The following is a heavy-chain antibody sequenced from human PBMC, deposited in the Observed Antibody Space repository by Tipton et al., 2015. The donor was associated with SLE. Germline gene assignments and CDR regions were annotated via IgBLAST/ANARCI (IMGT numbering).Heavy chain of an antibody. CDR1: GGSTSDTN. Sequence: TLSLTCAVYGGSTSDTNWSWIRQPPGRGLEWIGEIHHIGGTNYNPSLKSRVTISVDTSKNQFSLKLSSVTAADTAVYYCARVDSSYTYYYYYGMDVWGQGTTVTVSS. CDR3: ARVDSSYTYYYYYGMDV. J-gene: IGHJ6*02. V-gene: IGHV4-34*01. D-gene: IGHD6-6*01. CDR2: IHHIGGT.